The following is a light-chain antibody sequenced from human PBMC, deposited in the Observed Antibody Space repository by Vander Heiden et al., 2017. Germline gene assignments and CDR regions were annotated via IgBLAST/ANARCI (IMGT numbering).Light chain of an antibody. Sequence: EIVLTQSPATLSLSPGERATLSCRASESVSSYLAWYQQKPGQAPRLLIYDAFNRATGIPTRFSGSGSGTDFTLTISSVEPEDRAVYYCQQRSNWQITFGQGTRLEIK. CDR3: QQRSNWQIT. J-gene: IGKJ5*01. CDR1: ESVSSY. V-gene: IGKV3-11*01. CDR2: DAF.